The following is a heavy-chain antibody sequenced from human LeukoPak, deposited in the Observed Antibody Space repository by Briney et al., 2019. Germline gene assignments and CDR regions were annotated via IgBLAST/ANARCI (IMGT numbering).Heavy chain of an antibody. CDR3: ATDTMVRGVIIPYFDY. Sequence: GASVKVSCKVSGYTLTELSMHWVRQAPGKGLEWMGGFDPEDGETIYAQKFQGSVTMTEDTSTDTAYMELSSLRSEDTAVYYCATDTMVRGVIIPYFDYWGQGTLVTVSS. CDR1: GYTLTELS. CDR2: FDPEDGET. V-gene: IGHV1-24*01. D-gene: IGHD3-10*01. J-gene: IGHJ4*02.